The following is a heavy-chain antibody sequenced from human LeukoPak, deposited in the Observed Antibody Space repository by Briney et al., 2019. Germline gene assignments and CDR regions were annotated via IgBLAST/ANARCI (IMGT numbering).Heavy chain of an antibody. Sequence: SETLSLTCTVSGGSISSSNYYWGWIRQPPGKGLEWIGSIYCSGSTRYNPSLKSRVTISVDTSKNQFSLKLSSVTAADTAVYYCARGDYVWGSYRYYFDYWGQGTLVTVSS. CDR1: GGSISSSNYY. J-gene: IGHJ4*02. CDR3: ARGDYVWGSYRYYFDY. V-gene: IGHV4-39*01. CDR2: IYCSGST. D-gene: IGHD3-16*02.